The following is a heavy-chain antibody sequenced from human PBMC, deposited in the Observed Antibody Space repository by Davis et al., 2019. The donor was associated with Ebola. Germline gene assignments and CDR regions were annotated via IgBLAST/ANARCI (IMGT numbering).Heavy chain of an antibody. V-gene: IGHV3-23*01. J-gene: IGHJ4*02. Sequence: GGSLRLSCAASRFTFSSYSMNWVRQAPGKGLEWVTAISGSGGTYYADSVKGRFTISRENSKNTLYLQMNSLRAEDTAVYYCAKSCNSASCYQSPNSYWGQGTLVTVSS. CDR2: ISGSGGT. CDR3: AKSCNSASCYQSPNSY. D-gene: IGHD2-2*01. CDR1: RFTFSSYS.